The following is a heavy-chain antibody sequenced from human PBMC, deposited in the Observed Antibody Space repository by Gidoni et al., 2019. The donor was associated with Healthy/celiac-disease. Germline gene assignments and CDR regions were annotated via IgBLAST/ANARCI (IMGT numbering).Heavy chain of an antibody. V-gene: IGHV4-31*01. J-gene: IGHJ4*02. CDR2: IYYSGST. CDR1: GGSTSSGGYY. CDR3: AGDRGYSYGSTYADY. D-gene: IGHD5-18*01. Sequence: QVQLQESGPGLVKPSKTLPLTCTVSGGSTSSGGYYWIWFRQHPGQGLEWIGYIYYSGSTYYNPALKSLIIISVDTSKNQFSQKLSSGAAEDAAVYCCAGDRGYSYGSTYADYWGQGTLVTVSS.